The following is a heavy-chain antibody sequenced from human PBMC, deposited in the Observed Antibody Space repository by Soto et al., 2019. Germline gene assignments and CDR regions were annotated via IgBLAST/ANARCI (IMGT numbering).Heavy chain of an antibody. D-gene: IGHD3-22*01. J-gene: IGHJ6*02. V-gene: IGHV4-39*01. CDR3: ASQRITMIVVVIPYGMDV. CDR2: IFYNGST. Sequence: PSETLSLTCTVSGGSISSSSYYWGWIRQPPGKGLEGIGNIFYNGSTYYNPSLKSRVTLSVDTSKNQFSLKLSSVTAADTAVYYCASQRITMIVVVIPYGMDVWGQGTTVTVSS. CDR1: GGSISSSSYY.